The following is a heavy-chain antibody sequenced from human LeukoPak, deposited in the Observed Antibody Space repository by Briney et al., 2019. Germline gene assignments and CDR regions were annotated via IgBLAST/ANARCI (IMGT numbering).Heavy chain of an antibody. J-gene: IGHJ5*02. Sequence: GGSLRLSCAASGFTLSSNYMSWVRQAPRKGLEWVSVIYSGGSTYYADSVKGRFTIPRHNSKNTMYLQMNSLRAEHTAVYYCARVWFEYNWFDPWGQGTLVTVSS. CDR2: IYSGGST. D-gene: IGHD3-10*01. CDR1: GFTLSSNY. CDR3: ARVWFEYNWFDP. V-gene: IGHV3-53*04.